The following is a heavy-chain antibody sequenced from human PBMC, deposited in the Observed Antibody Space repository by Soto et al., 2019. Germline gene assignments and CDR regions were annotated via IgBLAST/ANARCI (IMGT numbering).Heavy chain of an antibody. CDR1: GGSISSSSYY. Sequence: PSETLSLTCTVSGGSISSSSYYWGWIRQPPGKGLEWIGSIYYSGSTYYNPSLKSRVTISVDTSKNQFSLKLSSVTAADTAVYYCARLDYGGMDVWGQGTTVTV. CDR2: IYYSGST. J-gene: IGHJ6*02. V-gene: IGHV4-39*01. CDR3: ARLDYGGMDV.